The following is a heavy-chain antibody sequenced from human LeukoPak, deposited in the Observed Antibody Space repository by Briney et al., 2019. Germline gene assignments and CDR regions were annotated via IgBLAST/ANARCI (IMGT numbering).Heavy chain of an antibody. CDR2: IDTAGNT. J-gene: IGHJ3*02. CDR3: ARTSKVTSVMDI. Sequence: GGSLRLSCAASGFTFSSYDMHWVSQATGKGLEWVSAIDTAGNTFYPGSVRGRFTISRENAKNSLYLQMNNVRAGDTAVYYCARTSKVTSVMDIWGQGTMVTVSS. CDR1: GFTFSSYD. D-gene: IGHD3-16*01. V-gene: IGHV3-13*04.